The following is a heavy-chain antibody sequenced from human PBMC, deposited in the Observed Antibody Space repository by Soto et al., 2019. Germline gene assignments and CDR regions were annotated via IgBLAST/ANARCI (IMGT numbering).Heavy chain of an antibody. CDR3: ASFPYNWNFNYYYYMDV. Sequence: GGSLRLSCAASGFTVSSNYMSWVRQAPGKGLEWVSVIYSGGSTYYADSVKGRFTISRDNSKNTLYLQMNSLRAEDTAVYYCASFPYNWNFNYYYYMDVWGKGTTVTVSS. CDR2: IYSGGST. J-gene: IGHJ6*03. D-gene: IGHD1-7*01. CDR1: GFTVSSNY. V-gene: IGHV3-66*01.